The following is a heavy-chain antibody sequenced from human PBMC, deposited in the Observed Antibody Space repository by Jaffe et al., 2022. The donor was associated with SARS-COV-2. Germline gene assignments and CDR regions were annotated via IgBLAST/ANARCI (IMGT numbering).Heavy chain of an antibody. Sequence: QVQLQESGPGLVKPSETLSLTCSVSGGSINTYWSWIRQPPGKGLEWIGYIYYSGSTEYNPSLKSRVTISVDTSKNQFSLKLSSVTAADTAVYYCARYYCTSSTCYYMDVWGKGTTVTVSS. J-gene: IGHJ6*03. CDR1: GGSINTY. D-gene: IGHD2-2*01. CDR3: ARYYCTSSTCYYMDV. CDR2: IYYSGST. V-gene: IGHV4-59*01.